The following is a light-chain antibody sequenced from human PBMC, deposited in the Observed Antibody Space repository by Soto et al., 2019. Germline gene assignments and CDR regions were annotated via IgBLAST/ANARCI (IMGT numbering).Light chain of an antibody. CDR1: QNVFYRSNNKNY. CDR3: QQYFRTPLT. Sequence: DIVMTQSPDSLAVSLGERATINCKSSQNVFYRSNNKNYLAWYQQKPGQPPRLLINWASTRESGVPDRFSGGGSGTDFTLTISSLQAEDVAVYYCQQYFRTPLTFGGGTKVEIK. CDR2: WAS. V-gene: IGKV4-1*01. J-gene: IGKJ4*01.